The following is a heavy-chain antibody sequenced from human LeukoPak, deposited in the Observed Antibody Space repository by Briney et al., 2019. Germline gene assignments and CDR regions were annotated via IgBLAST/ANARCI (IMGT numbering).Heavy chain of an antibody. CDR1: GGSISSYY. CDR2: IYYSGST. Sequence: SETLSLTCTVSGGSISSYYWSWIRQPPGKGLEWIGYIYYSGSTNYNPSLKSRVTISVDTSKNQFSLKLSSVTAADTAVYYCARADYSWAFDIWGQGTMVTVSS. V-gene: IGHV4-59*01. CDR3: ARADYSWAFDI. J-gene: IGHJ3*02. D-gene: IGHD2-15*01.